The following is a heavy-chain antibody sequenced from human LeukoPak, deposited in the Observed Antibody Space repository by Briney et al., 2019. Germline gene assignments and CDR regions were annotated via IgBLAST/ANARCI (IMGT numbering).Heavy chain of an antibody. V-gene: IGHV3-66*01. CDR2: IYSAGST. CDR3: AKDSACYGFDY. Sequence: RGSLRLSCAASGFTVSNNYMTWVRQAPGKGLEWVSLIYSAGSTYYADSVKGRFTISRDNSKNTLYLQMNSLRAEDTAVYYCAKDSACYGFDYWGQGALVTVSS. CDR1: GFTVSNNY. D-gene: IGHD2-15*01. J-gene: IGHJ4*02.